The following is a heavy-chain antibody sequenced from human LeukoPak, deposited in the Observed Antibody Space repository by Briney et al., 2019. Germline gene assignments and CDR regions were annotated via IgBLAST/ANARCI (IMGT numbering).Heavy chain of an antibody. CDR3: ARDGGTEDDYSNYGGGVGYYYYYYMDV. Sequence: PGGSPRLSCAASGFTFSSYSMNWVRQAPGKGLEWVSSISSSSSYIYYADSVKGRFTISRDNAKNSLYLQMNSLRAEDTAVYYCARDGGTEDDYSNYGGGVGYYYYYYMDVWGKGTTVTVSS. V-gene: IGHV3-21*01. CDR1: GFTFSSYS. D-gene: IGHD4-11*01. CDR2: ISSSSSYI. J-gene: IGHJ6*03.